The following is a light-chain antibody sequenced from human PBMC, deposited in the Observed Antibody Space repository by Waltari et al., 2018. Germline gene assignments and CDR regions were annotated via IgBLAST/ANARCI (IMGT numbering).Light chain of an antibody. CDR3: QSADDSGNNVL. V-gene: IGLV3-25*03. J-gene: IGLJ2*01. Sequence: SPGLTQPPSVSVSTGQTAMITCSGSELTDKSISWFQQKSGQAPVVVIRRNTGRPSGIPERFSASDSGTTGTLVISGVEAEDEADYYCQSADDSGNNVLFGGGTKLTVL. CDR1: ELTDKS. CDR2: RNT.